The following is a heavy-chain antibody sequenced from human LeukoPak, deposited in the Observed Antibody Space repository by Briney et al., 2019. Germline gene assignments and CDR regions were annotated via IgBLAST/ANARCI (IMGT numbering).Heavy chain of an antibody. J-gene: IGHJ3*02. CDR1: GGSISSYY. CDR3: ARDPAVAGWSDAFDI. V-gene: IGHV4-59*01. D-gene: IGHD6-19*01. CDR2: IYYSGST. Sequence: SETLSLTCTVSGGSISSYYWSWIRQPPGKGLEWIGYIYYSGSTNYNPSLKSRVTISVDTSKNQFSLKLSSVTAADTAVYYCARDPAVAGWSDAFDIWGQGTMVTVSS.